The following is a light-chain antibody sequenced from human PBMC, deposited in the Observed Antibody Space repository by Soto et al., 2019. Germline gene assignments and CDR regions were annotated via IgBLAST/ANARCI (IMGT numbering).Light chain of an antibody. J-gene: IGKJ4*01. CDR1: QTVSRY. Sequence: VLTQSPATLSLSPGERATLSCRASQTVSRYLAWYQQKPGQAPRLLIYYASNRATGIPARFSGSGSGTDYTLPISSLEPEDFAVYSCQQRSTWPFLTFGGGTKVEI. CDR2: YAS. CDR3: QQRSTWPFLT. V-gene: IGKV3-11*01.